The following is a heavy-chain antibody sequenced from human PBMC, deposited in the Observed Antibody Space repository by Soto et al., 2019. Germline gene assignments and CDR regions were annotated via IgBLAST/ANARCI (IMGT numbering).Heavy chain of an antibody. J-gene: IGHJ4*02. D-gene: IGHD3-3*01. CDR1: GGSISSSSYY. CDR3: ASILRFLEWGGDY. V-gene: IGHV4-39*01. CDR2: IYYSGST. Sequence: QLQLQESGPGLVKPSETLSLTCTVSGGSISSSSYYWGWIRQPPGKGLEWIGSIYYSGSTYYNPSLKRRVTISVDTSKNQFSLKLSSVTAADTAVYYCASILRFLEWGGDYWGQGTLVTVSS.